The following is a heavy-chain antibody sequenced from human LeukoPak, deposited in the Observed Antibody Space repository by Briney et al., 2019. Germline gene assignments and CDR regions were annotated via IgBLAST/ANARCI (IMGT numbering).Heavy chain of an antibody. CDR1: GFTVSSYW. CDR3: ARDFGGNSDF. Sequence: PGGSLRLSCAASGFTVSSYWMHWVRQVPGKGLVWVSRMNVEGSVTSYADFVKGRFTISRDIAKNTLYLQMNTLTAEDTAVYYYARDFGGNSDFWGQGTLVTVSS. J-gene: IGHJ4*02. D-gene: IGHD4-23*01. V-gene: IGHV3-74*01. CDR2: MNVEGSVT.